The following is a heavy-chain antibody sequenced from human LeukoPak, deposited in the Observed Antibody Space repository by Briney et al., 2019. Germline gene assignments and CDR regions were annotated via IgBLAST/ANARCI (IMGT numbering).Heavy chain of an antibody. D-gene: IGHD6-19*01. V-gene: IGHV4-31*03. CDR1: GGSIGGAGSY. CDR3: ARQRGYDSGGTGSFDS. J-gene: IGHJ4*02. Sequence: SETLSLTCSVSGGSIGGAGSYWTWISQQPGKDLDWIGYIYSTGSTSFNPSLRSRVSMSVDTSENQFSLRLSSVTAADRGVYFCARQRGYDSGGTGSFDSWGQGILVTVSS. CDR2: IYSTGST.